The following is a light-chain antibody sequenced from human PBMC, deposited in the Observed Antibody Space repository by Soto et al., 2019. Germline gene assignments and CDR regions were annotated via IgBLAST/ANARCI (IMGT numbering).Light chain of an antibody. CDR3: QQYGHSPRT. J-gene: IGKJ1*01. CDR1: QSVSPTY. CDR2: GAS. V-gene: IGKV3-20*01. Sequence: VLTQSPGTLSLSPGERAILSCRASQSVSPTYLAWYQNKPGQPPSLLIFGASSRASGIPDRFSGSGSGTDFTLTISKLAPEDFAVYYCQQYGHSPRTFGQGTKVEVK.